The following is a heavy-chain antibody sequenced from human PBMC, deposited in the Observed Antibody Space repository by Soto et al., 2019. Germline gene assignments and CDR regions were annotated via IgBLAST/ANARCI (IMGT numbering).Heavy chain of an antibody. V-gene: IGHV4-4*02. CDR1: GDSISNDNW. CDR3: ARNGWYSLDL. Sequence: QVQRQESGPGLVKPSGTLSLTCAVSGDSISNDNWWSWVRQPPGKGLEWIGEIYHSGATNYNPSLTSRVTISVDRSKNQFSLGLTSMTAADTAVYFCARNGWYSLDLWGQGAMVTVSS. D-gene: IGHD6-19*01. CDR2: IYHSGAT. J-gene: IGHJ3*01.